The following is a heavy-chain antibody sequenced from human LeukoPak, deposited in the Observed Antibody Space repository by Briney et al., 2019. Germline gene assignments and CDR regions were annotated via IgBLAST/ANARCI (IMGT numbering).Heavy chain of an antibody. J-gene: IGHJ6*02. CDR3: ARGKMATITFYYGMDV. D-gene: IGHD5-24*01. CDR2: IYYSGST. V-gene: IGHV4-59*01. CDR1: GGSIRSYY. Sequence: SETLSLTCTVSGGSIRSYYWSWIRQPPGKGLEWIGYIYYSGSTNYNPSLKSRVTISVDTSKNQFSLKLSSVTAADTAVYYCARGKMATITFYYGMDVWGQGTTVTVSS.